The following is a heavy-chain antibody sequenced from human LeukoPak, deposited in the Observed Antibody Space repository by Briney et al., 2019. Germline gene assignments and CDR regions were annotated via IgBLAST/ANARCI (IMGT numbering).Heavy chain of an antibody. J-gene: IGHJ5*02. CDR3: ARGVPPPDIVVVPAALTRFDP. Sequence: SETLSLTCAVYGGSFSGYYWSWIRQPPGKGLEWIGEINHSGSTNYNPSLKSRVTISVDTSKNQFSLKLSSVTAADTAVYYRARGVPPPDIVVVPAALTRFDPWGQGTLVTVSS. V-gene: IGHV4-34*01. CDR1: GGSFSGYY. CDR2: INHSGST. D-gene: IGHD2-2*01.